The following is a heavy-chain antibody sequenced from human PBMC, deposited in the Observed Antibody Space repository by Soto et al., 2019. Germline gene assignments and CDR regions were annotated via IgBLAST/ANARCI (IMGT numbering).Heavy chain of an antibody. CDR2: SNPSGGTA. CDR1: GYTFTSHY. J-gene: IGHJ4*02. D-gene: IGHD5-18*01. Sequence: QVQLVQSGAEVKKPGASVKVSCKASGYTFTSHYIHWVRQAPGQGLEWMGISNPSGGTANYPQKFQGRVTMTTDTSTSTVYMELSSLRSEDTAVYYCARGQSSYPFDYWGQGTLVTVSS. V-gene: IGHV1-46*01. CDR3: ARGQSSYPFDY.